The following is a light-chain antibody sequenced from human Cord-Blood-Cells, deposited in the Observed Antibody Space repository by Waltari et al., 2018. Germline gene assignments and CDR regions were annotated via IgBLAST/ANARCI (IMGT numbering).Light chain of an antibody. CDR3: CSYAGSSNVV. Sequence: HYALPHPASLSGSPGQSVTISCPGPSRDVVSYNLVSWYQQHPGTPPNLMIYEGSKRPSGFSNRFSGSKSGNTDSLTIAGLQAEDEADYYGCSYAGSSNVVFGGGTKLTVL. J-gene: IGLJ2*01. V-gene: IGLV2-23*01. CDR2: EGS. CDR1: SRDVVSYNL.